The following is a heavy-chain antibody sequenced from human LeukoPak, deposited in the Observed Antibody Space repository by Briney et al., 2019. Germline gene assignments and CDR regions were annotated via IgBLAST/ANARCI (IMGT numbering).Heavy chain of an antibody. CDR1: GACIDSYY. J-gene: IGHJ3*02. CDR3: ASLTTMVTPETFDI. Sequence: SETLSLTCTVSGACIDSYYWSWIRQPPGKGLEWIGYIYYTGATNYNPSLKSRVTISLDMSKNHFSLRLSSVTAVDTAIYYCASLTTMVTPETFDIWGKGTMVTVSS. CDR2: IYYTGAT. V-gene: IGHV4-59*01. D-gene: IGHD4-23*01.